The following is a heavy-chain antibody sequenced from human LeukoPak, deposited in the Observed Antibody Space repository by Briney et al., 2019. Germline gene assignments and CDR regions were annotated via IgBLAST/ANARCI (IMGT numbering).Heavy chain of an antibody. V-gene: IGHV3-74*01. CDR1: GNYW. CDR3: ARVVVAATLLDWFDP. D-gene: IGHD2-15*01. CDR2: INSDGSWT. Sequence: GGSLRLSCAASGNYWMHWVRQVPGKGLVWVSHINSDGSWTSYADSVKGRFTISRDNSKNTLYLQMNSLRAEDTAVYYCARVVVAATLLDWFDPWGQGTLVTVSS. J-gene: IGHJ5*02.